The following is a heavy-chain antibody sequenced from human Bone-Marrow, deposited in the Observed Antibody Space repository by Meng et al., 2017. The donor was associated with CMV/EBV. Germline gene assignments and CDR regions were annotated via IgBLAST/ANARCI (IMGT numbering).Heavy chain of an antibody. Sequence: GESLKISCAASGFTSSSYSMNWVRQAPGKGLEWVSYISSSSTIYYADSVKGRFTISRDNAKNSLYLQMNSLRAEDTAVYYCARGRSEDFWSGYLSYYYYGMDVWGQGTTVTVS. V-gene: IGHV3-48*04. CDR3: ARGRSEDFWSGYLSYYYYGMDV. CDR1: GFTSSSYS. CDR2: ISSSSTI. D-gene: IGHD3-3*01. J-gene: IGHJ6*02.